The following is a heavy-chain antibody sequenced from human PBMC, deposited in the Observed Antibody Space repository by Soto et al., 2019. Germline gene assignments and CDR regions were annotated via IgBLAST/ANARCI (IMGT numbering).Heavy chain of an antibody. V-gene: IGHV1-69*13. CDR1: GGTFSSYA. CDR3: ARVVDYSDIVATIAA. J-gene: IGHJ5*02. Sequence: SVKVSCKASGGTFSSYAISWVRQAPRQGLEWMGGIIPIFGTANYAQKFQGRVTITADESTSTAYMELSSLRSEDTAVYYCARVVDYSDIVATIAAWGQGTLVTVSS. CDR2: IIPIFGTA. D-gene: IGHD5-12*01.